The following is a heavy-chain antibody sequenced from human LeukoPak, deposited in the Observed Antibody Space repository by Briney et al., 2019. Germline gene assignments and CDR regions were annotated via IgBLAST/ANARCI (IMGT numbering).Heavy chain of an antibody. CDR3: ARDLDTYYYDSTYDY. V-gene: IGHV1-18*01. J-gene: IGHJ4*02. CDR1: GYTFSNHD. CDR2: ISAYNGNT. D-gene: IGHD3-22*01. Sequence: GASVKVSCKASGYTFSNHDIYWLRQAPGQGLEWMGWISAYNGNTNYAQKLQGRVTMTTDTSTSTAYMELRSLRSDDTAVYYCARDLDTYYYDSTYDYWGQGTLVTVSS.